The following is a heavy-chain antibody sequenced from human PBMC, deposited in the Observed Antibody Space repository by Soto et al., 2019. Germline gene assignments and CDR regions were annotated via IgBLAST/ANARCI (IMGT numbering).Heavy chain of an antibody. CDR1: GGTFSSFA. CDR3: ARSDFWSGPYGMDV. V-gene: IGHV1-69*06. D-gene: IGHD3-3*01. Sequence: QGQVVQSGAEVKKPGSSVKVSCKASGGTFSSFAVSWVRQAPGQGLEWMGGIIPIYETPNYAQKFQDRVTITADKSTSRVYMELNSLRSEDTAGYYCARSDFWSGPYGMDVWGQGTTVTVSS. CDR2: IIPIYETP. J-gene: IGHJ6*02.